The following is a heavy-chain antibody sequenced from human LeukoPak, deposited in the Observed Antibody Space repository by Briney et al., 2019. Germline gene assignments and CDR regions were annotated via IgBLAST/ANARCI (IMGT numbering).Heavy chain of an antibody. J-gene: IGHJ4*02. CDR2: INHSGST. D-gene: IGHD5-18*01. V-gene: IGHV4-34*01. Sequence: PETLSLTCAVYGGSFSGYYWSWIRQPPGKGLEWIGEINHSGSTNYNPSLKSRLTISVDTSKNQFSLKLNSVTAADTAVYYCARGEIQLWCDYWGQGALVTVSS. CDR1: GGSFSGYY. CDR3: ARGEIQLWCDY.